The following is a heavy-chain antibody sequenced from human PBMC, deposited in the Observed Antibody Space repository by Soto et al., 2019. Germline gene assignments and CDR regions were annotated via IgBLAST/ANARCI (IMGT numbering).Heavy chain of an antibody. J-gene: IGHJ4*02. CDR2: IDWNEDK. CDR1: GFSLSTSGES. V-gene: IGHV2-5*01. CDR3: AHRRGYGSRNFYFDC. D-gene: IGHD3-10*01. Sequence: QITLKESGPTLVKPTQTLTLTCTFSGFSLSTSGESVGWIRQSPGKALEWVALIDWNEDKRYGPSLESRLTITKDTSKNQVDLTLTNMDPVDTATYFCAHRRGYGSRNFYFDCWGQGTLVTVSS.